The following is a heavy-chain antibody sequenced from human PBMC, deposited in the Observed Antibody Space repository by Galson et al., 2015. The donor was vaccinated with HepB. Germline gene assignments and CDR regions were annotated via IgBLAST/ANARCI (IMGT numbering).Heavy chain of an antibody. J-gene: IGHJ6*02. D-gene: IGHD2-15*01. Sequence: SVKVSCKASGYTFTGYYMHWVRQAPGQGLEWMGWINPNSGGTNYAQKFQGWVTMTRDTSISTAYMELSRLRSDDTAVYYCARDSLSHCSGGRCYSVGYYYEDGMDVWGQGTTVTVSS. V-gene: IGHV1-2*04. CDR3: ARDSLSHCSGGRCYSVGYYYEDGMDV. CDR2: INPNSGGT. CDR1: GYTFTGYY.